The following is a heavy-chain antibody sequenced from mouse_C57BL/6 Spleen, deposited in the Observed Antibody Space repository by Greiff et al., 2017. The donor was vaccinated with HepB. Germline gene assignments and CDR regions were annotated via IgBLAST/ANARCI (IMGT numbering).Heavy chain of an antibody. CDR2: ISSGSSTI. J-gene: IGHJ3*01. CDR1: GFTFSDYG. V-gene: IGHV5-17*01. D-gene: IGHD4-1*01. CDR3: ARGWDVAY. Sequence: EVKLMESGGGLVKPGGSLKLSCAASGFTFSDYGMHWVRQAPEKGLEWVAYISSGSSTIYYADTVKGRFTISRDNAKNTLFLQMTSLRSEDTAMYYCARGWDVAYWGQGTLVTVSA.